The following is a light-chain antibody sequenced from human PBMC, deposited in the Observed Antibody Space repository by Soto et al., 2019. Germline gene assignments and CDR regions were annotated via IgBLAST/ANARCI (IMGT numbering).Light chain of an antibody. J-gene: IGKJ1*01. CDR1: QTISNF. CDR3: QQYKSYPWT. V-gene: IGKV1-5*03. Sequence: DIQMTHSPSTLSAFVGDSVAITCRASQTISNFLSWYQQKPGKAPKLLFYRASNLEGGVPSRFSGGGSGTEFTLTINSLQPDDSATYYCQQYKSYPWTFGQGTKVDIK. CDR2: RAS.